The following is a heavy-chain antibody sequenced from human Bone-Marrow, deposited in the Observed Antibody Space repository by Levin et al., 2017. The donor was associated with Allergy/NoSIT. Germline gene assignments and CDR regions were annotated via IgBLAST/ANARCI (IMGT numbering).Heavy chain of an antibody. CDR1: GFTFTNAW. J-gene: IGHJ5*02. V-gene: IGHV3-15*01. D-gene: IGHD6-19*01. CDR2: IKSKTNGGTT. Sequence: GESLKISCAASGFTFTNAWMSWVRQAPGKGLEWIGRIKSKTNGGTTDYAAPVKGRFIISREDSTNTLYLQMNSLKPEDTAIYYCATELREQEWLPPRRGWFDPWGQGTLVTVSS. CDR3: ATELREQEWLPPRRGWFDP.